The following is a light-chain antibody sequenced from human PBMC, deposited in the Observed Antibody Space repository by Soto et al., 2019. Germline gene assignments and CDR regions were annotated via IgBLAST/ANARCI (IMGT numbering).Light chain of an antibody. Sequence: IVMTQSPAPLSVSTGERAILSCRASQSISINLAWYQQKPGQAPRLLIYAASNRATGVPARFSGSWSGTEFTLTISSLQSEDFAVYYCQQYNNWITFGQGTRLEIK. CDR1: QSISIN. V-gene: IGKV3-15*01. CDR3: QQYNNWIT. J-gene: IGKJ5*01. CDR2: AAS.